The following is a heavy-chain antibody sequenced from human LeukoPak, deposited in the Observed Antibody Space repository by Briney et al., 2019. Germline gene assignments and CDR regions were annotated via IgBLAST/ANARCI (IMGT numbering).Heavy chain of an antibody. CDR1: GFTFSSYA. Sequence: GGSLRLSCAASGFTFSSYAMSWVRQAPWKGLEWVSAVSNSGGSTYYADSVKGRFTISRDNSKNTLYLQMNSLRAEDTAVYYCAKDRAVEQWLVATFDYWGQGTLVTVSS. V-gene: IGHV3-23*01. D-gene: IGHD6-19*01. J-gene: IGHJ4*02. CDR2: VSNSGGST. CDR3: AKDRAVEQWLVATFDY.